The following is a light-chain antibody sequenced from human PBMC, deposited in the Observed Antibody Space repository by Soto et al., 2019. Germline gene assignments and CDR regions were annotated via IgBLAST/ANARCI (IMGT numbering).Light chain of an antibody. Sequence: QSVLTQPPSASGTPGQRVTISCSGSSSNIGSKTVNWYQQLPGTAPKLLIDSNNERPSGVPDRFSGSKSGTSASLAISGLQAEDEVDYYCSAWDASLNGYVFGTGTKVTVL. V-gene: IGLV1-44*01. CDR2: SNN. CDR3: SAWDASLNGYV. CDR1: SSNIGSKT. J-gene: IGLJ1*01.